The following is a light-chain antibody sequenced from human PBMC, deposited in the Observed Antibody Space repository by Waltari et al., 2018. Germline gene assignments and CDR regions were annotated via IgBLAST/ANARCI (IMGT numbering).Light chain of an antibody. CDR1: QSISNW. J-gene: IGKJ4*01. CDR2: GAS. CDR3: QQVNSFPAT. V-gene: IGKV1-12*01. Sequence: DIQMTQSPSSVAAIVGDRVTITCRASQSISNWLAWYQQKPGKHPKLLIYGASDLHSGVPSRFSGSGAGTDFTLTISSLQAEDFATYYCQQVNSFPATFGGGTTVEIK.